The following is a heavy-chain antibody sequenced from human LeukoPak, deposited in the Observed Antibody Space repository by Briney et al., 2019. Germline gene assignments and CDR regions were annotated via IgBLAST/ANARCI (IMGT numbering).Heavy chain of an antibody. Sequence: PSETLSLTCTVSGGSMSSGSYYWNWIRQPAGKGLEWIGRIYTSGSTNYSPSLKSRVTISVDTSKNHFSLKLSSVTAADTAVCYCAGVFDLWGQGTLVTVSS. D-gene: IGHD6-13*01. CDR2: IYTSGST. J-gene: IGHJ5*02. CDR3: AGVFDL. V-gene: IGHV4-61*02. CDR1: GGSMSSGSYY.